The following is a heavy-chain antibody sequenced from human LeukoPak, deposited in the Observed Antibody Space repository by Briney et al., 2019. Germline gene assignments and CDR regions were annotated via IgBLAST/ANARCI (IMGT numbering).Heavy chain of an antibody. CDR3: ARDGVRGSFDY. V-gene: IGHV4-59*01. CDR1: GGSISSYY. D-gene: IGHD3-10*01. CDR2: IYYSGST. J-gene: IGHJ4*02. Sequence: SETLSLTCTVSGGSISSYYWSWIRQPPGKGLEWIGYIYYSGSTNYNPSLKSRVTMSVDTSKNQFSLKLSSVTAADTAVYYCARDGVRGSFDYWGQGTLVTVSS.